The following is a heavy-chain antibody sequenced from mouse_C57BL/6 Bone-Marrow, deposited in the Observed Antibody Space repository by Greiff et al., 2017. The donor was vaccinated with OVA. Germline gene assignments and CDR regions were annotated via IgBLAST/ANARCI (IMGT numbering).Heavy chain of an antibody. V-gene: IGHV1-81*01. J-gene: IGHJ1*03. CDR3: ARLGPSYWYFDV. CDR2: IYPRSGNT. CDR1: GYTFTSYG. Sequence: QVQLKESGAELARPGASVKLSCKASGYTFTSYGISWVKQRTGQGLEWIGEIYPRSGNTYYNEKFKGKATLTADKSFSTAYMELRSLTSEDSAVYFCARLGPSYWYFDVWGTGTTVTVSS. D-gene: IGHD4-1*01.